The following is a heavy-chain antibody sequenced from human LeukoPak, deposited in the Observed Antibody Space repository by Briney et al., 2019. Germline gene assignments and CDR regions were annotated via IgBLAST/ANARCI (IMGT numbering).Heavy chain of an antibody. J-gene: IGHJ4*02. CDR1: GFTFSSYS. CDR2: ISSRSSYI. Sequence: GGSLRLSCAASGFTFSSYSMNWVRQAPGKGLEWVSSISSRSSYIYYADSVKGRFTISRDNAKNSLYLQMNSLRAEDTAVYYCARDRLVGATTVVYWGQGTLVTVTS. D-gene: IGHD1-26*01. CDR3: ARDRLVGATTVVY. V-gene: IGHV3-21*01.